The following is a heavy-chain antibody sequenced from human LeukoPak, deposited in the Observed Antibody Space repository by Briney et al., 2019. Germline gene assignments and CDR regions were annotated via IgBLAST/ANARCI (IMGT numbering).Heavy chain of an antibody. D-gene: IGHD3-22*01. V-gene: IGHV3-30*18. J-gene: IGHJ4*02. CDR2: ISYDGSNK. Sequence: PGGSLRLSCAASGFTFSSYSMHWVRQAPGKGLEWVAVISYDGSNKYYADSVKGRFTISRDNSKNTLYLQMNSLRAEDTAVYYCAKDALSRYYDSSGYPTFVDYWGQGTLVTVSS. CDR3: AKDALSRYYDSSGYPTFVDY. CDR1: GFTFSSYS.